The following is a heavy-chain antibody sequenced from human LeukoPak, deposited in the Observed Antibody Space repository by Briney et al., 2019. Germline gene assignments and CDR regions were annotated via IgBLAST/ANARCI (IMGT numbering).Heavy chain of an antibody. J-gene: IGHJ4*02. CDR1: GFTVSSNY. Sequence: GGSLRLSCAASGFTVSSNYMSWVRQAPGKGLEWVSVIYSGGSTYYADSVKGRFTISRDNSKNTLYLQMNSLRAEDTAVYYCARERDGSGSYVDYWGQGTLVTDSS. CDR3: ARERDGSGSYVDY. CDR2: IYSGGST. D-gene: IGHD1-26*01. V-gene: IGHV3-66*01.